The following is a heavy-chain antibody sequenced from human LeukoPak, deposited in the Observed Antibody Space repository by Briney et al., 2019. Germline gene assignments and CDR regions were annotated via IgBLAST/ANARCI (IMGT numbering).Heavy chain of an antibody. J-gene: IGHJ4*02. V-gene: IGHV1-2*02. CDR2: INPNNGGA. CDR3: ARDSGLGPTWHPFDH. Sequence: ASVKVSCKASGYTFSGYYIHWVRQAPGQGLEWMGWINPNNGGADYAQKFRGRVTMTRDTSISTAYMELSGLRSDDTAVYYCARDSGLGPTWHPFDHWGQGTPVTVSS. D-gene: IGHD1-26*01. CDR1: GYTFSGYY.